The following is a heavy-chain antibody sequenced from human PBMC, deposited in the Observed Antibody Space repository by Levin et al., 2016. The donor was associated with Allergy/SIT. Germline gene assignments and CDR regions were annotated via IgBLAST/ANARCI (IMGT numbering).Heavy chain of an antibody. D-gene: IGHD3-10*01. V-gene: IGHV4-34*01. CDR2: INHSGST. Sequence: RQAPGKGLEWIGEINHSGSTNYNPSLKSRVTISVDTSKNQFSLKLSSVTAADTAVYYCASLADGSGSYYRFFDYWGQGTLVTVSS. J-gene: IGHJ4*02. CDR3: ASLADGSGSYYRFFDY.